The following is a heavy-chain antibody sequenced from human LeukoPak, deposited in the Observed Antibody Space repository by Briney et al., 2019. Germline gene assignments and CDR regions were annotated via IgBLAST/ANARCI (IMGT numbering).Heavy chain of an antibody. J-gene: IGHJ4*02. CDR1: GFTFSSYS. Sequence: GGSLRLSCAASGFTFSSYSMNWVRQAPGKGLEWVSSISSSSSYIYYADSVKGRFTISRDNAKNSLYLQMNSLRAEDTAVYYCARSQQLSVLVDYWGQGTLVTVSP. CDR3: ARSQQLSVLVDY. CDR2: ISSSSSYI. V-gene: IGHV3-21*01. D-gene: IGHD6-13*01.